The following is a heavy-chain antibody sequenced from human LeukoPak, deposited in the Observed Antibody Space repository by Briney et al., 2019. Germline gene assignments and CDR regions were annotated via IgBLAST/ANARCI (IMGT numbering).Heavy chain of an antibody. CDR3: ARVDSLNYRPKGADY. J-gene: IGHJ4*02. V-gene: IGHV3-53*01. CDR1: GLIVTSNY. D-gene: IGHD1-7*01. CDR2: IYPGGTT. Sequence: GGSFRLSCAASGLIVTSNYMSWVRQAPGKGLEWVSIIYPGGTTYYEDSVKGRFSISRDHSNNILYLQMNSLRAEDTAVYYCARVDSLNYRPKGADYWGQGTLVTVSS.